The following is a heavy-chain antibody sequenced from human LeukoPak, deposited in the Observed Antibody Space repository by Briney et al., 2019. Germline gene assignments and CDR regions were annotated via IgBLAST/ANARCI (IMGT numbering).Heavy chain of an antibody. CDR3: AKGGDYYGSGSPMDV. Sequence: GGSLRLSCAASGFTFSSYALSWVRQAPGKGLEWVSAISGSGGSTYYADSVKGRFTISRDNSKNTLYLQMNSLRAEDTAVYYCAKGGDYYGSGSPMDVWGKGTTVTVSS. CDR2: ISGSGGST. D-gene: IGHD3-10*01. J-gene: IGHJ6*03. CDR1: GFTFSSYA. V-gene: IGHV3-23*01.